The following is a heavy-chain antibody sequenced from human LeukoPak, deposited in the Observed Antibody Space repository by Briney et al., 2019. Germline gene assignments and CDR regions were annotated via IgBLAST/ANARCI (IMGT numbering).Heavy chain of an antibody. CDR3: ARGITIFGVVDY. D-gene: IGHD3-3*01. Sequence: SETLSLTCTISGGSISSYYWSWLRQPAGKGLEWIGRIYTSGSTNYNPSLKSRVTMSVDTSKNQFSLKLSSVTAADTAVYYCARGITIFGVVDYWGQGTLVTVSS. J-gene: IGHJ4*02. CDR2: IYTSGST. CDR1: GGSISSYY. V-gene: IGHV4-4*07.